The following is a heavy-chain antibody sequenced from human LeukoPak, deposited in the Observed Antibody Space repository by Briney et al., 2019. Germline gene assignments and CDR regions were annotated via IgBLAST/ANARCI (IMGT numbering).Heavy chain of an antibody. Sequence: GASVNVSCKASGYTFTGYYMHWVRQAPGQGLEWMGWINPNSGGTNYAQKFQGRVTMTRDTSISTAYMDLSRLRSDDTAVYYCARQDSSGWALPHDCWGLGTLVTVSS. CDR3: ARQDSSGWALPHDC. D-gene: IGHD6-19*01. CDR2: INPNSGGT. CDR1: GYTFTGYY. V-gene: IGHV1-2*02. J-gene: IGHJ4*02.